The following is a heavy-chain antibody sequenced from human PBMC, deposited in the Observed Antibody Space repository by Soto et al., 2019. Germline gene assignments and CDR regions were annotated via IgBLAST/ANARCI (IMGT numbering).Heavy chain of an antibody. CDR3: ARSDGYNFNWLDS. CDR1: GYTFATYD. Sequence: QVQLVQSGAEVKTPGASVKVACKASGYTFATYDINWVRRAPGQGLEWMGWMNPNSDNTGYAQKFQGRLTMTRDTALSVAHMELSSLRNEDTAVYYRARSDGYNFNWLDSWGQGTLVTVSA. D-gene: IGHD2-21*01. J-gene: IGHJ5*01. CDR2: MNPNSDNT. V-gene: IGHV1-8*01.